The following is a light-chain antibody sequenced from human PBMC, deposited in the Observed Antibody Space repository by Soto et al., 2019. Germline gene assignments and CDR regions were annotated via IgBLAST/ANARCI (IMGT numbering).Light chain of an antibody. CDR1: RSDIGSYNY. Sequence: QSVLTQPASVSGSPGQSITISCSGTRSDIGSYNYVAWYQQFPGKTPKILIYGVSNRPSRVSSRFSGSKSGNKASLTISGLQVEDEADYYCISYTGSSTSYVFGSGTKVTVL. CDR3: ISYTGSSTSYV. J-gene: IGLJ1*01. CDR2: GVS. V-gene: IGLV2-14*01.